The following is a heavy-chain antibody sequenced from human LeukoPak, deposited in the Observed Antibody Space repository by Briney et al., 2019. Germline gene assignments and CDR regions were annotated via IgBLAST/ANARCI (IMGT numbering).Heavy chain of an antibody. CDR3: ARASHYLSFDY. CDR2: IYYSGST. Sequence: SETLSLTCTVSGVSISSYYWSWIRRPPGKGLEWIGYIYYSGSTNYNPSLKSRVTISVDTSKNQFSLKLSSVTAADTAVYYCARASHYLSFDYWGQGTLVTVSS. J-gene: IGHJ4*02. CDR1: GVSISSYY. V-gene: IGHV4-59*01. D-gene: IGHD1-26*01.